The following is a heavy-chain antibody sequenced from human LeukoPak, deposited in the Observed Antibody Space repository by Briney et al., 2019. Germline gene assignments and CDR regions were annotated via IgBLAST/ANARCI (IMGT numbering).Heavy chain of an antibody. CDR1: GYTFTSYY. Sequence: ASVKVSCKASGYTFTSYYMHWVRQAPGQGLEWMGLINPTGDRTGYAQKFQGRVTMTRDMSTSTVYMELSSLRSEDTAVYYCARVRDGYNDAFDIWGQGTMVTVSS. CDR3: ARVRDGYNDAFDI. CDR2: INPTGDRT. D-gene: IGHD5-24*01. J-gene: IGHJ3*02. V-gene: IGHV1-46*01.